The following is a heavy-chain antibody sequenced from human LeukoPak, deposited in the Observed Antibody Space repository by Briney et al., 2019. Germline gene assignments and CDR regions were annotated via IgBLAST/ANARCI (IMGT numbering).Heavy chain of an antibody. J-gene: IGHJ4*02. CDR3: AKDPLGYGGNTYYFDY. D-gene: IGHD4-23*01. Sequence: GGSLRLSCAASGFTFSSYGMHWVRQAPGKGLEWVSSISSSSSYIYYADSVKGRFTISRDNAKNSLYLQMNSLRAEDTAVYYCAKDPLGYGGNTYYFDYWGQGTLVTVSS. CDR1: GFTFSSYG. CDR2: ISSSSSYI. V-gene: IGHV3-21*04.